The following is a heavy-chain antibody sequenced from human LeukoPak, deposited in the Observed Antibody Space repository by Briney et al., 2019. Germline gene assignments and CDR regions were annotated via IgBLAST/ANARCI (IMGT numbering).Heavy chain of an antibody. J-gene: IGHJ3*02. CDR3: AREDIVVIPATMDDAFDI. CDR1: GFTFSSYW. Sequence: GGSLRLSCAASGFTFSSYWMHWVRQAPGKGLVWVSRIKSDGSTNYADSVKGRFTISRDNAKNTVSLQMNSLRAEDTGVYYCAREDIVVIPATMDDAFDIWGQGTVVTVSS. CDR2: IKSDGST. V-gene: IGHV3-74*01. D-gene: IGHD2-2*01.